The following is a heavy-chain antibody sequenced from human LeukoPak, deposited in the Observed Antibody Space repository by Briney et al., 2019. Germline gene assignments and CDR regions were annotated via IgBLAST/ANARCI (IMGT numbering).Heavy chain of an antibody. V-gene: IGHV4-34*01. D-gene: IGHD3-9*01. Sequence: SETLSLTCAVYGGSFSGYYWSWIRQPPGKGLEWIGRIYYSGATYYNPSLKSRITISVDTSKNQFSLSLSSLTAADTAVYYCARSTGYYAPFDPWGQGTLVTVSS. CDR3: ARSTGYYAPFDP. CDR2: IYYSGAT. J-gene: IGHJ5*02. CDR1: GGSFSGYY.